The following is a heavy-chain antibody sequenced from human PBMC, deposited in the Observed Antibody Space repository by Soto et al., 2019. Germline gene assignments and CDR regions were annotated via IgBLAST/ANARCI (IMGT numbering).Heavy chain of an antibody. Sequence: EVQLVESGGGLVQPGGSLRLSCEASGFTLSSYIMNWARQAPGQGLEWVSYISSSSRTIYYADSVKGRFTISRDNAKNSRYLQMNSLRDEDTTVYYCARDNPRSSGWDVWGQGTTVTVSS. CDR3: ARDNPRSSGWDV. CDR1: GFTLSSYI. J-gene: IGHJ6*02. V-gene: IGHV3-48*02. CDR2: ISSSSRTI.